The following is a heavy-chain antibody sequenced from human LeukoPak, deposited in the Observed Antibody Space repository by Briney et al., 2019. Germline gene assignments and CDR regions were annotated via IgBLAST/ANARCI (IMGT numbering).Heavy chain of an antibody. CDR2: ISGSGAST. V-gene: IGHV3-23*01. J-gene: IGHJ1*01. CDR1: GFTFSSYA. D-gene: IGHD4-17*01. CDR3: AKLFSAVTTYFQH. Sequence: GGSLRLSCAASGFTFSSYAMSWVRQAPGKGLEWVSAISGSGASTYYADSVKGRFTISRDNSKNTLYRQMNSLRAEDTAVYYCAKLFSAVTTYFQHWGQGTLVTVSS.